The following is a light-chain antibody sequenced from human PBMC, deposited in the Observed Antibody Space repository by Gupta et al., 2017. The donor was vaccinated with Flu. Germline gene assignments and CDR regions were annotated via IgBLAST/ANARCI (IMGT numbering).Light chain of an antibody. Sequence: SSVLTQPPSLSVAPGKTASITCGGNNIGSKSVHWYQQEPGQAPMLAVHDDCDRPSGLPERFSGSNSGNTATLTISRVEAGDEADYYCHVWDSSSDHVVFGGGTKLTVL. CDR1: NIGSKS. CDR3: HVWDSSSDHVV. J-gene: IGLJ2*01. V-gene: IGLV3-21*03. CDR2: DDC.